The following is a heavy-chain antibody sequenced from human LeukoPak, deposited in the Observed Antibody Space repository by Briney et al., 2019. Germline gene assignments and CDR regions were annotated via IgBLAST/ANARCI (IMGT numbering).Heavy chain of an antibody. J-gene: IGHJ4*02. Sequence: GGSLRLSCAASGFTFSSYAMSWVRQAPGKWLHWVSGISGSGGSTYYADSVKGRFTISRDNSKNTLYLQMNSLRVEDTAVYYCAKPAYYGSGSPFDCWGQGTLVTVSS. CDR3: AKPAYYGSGSPFDC. CDR1: GFTFSSYA. V-gene: IGHV3-23*01. D-gene: IGHD3-10*01. CDR2: ISGSGGST.